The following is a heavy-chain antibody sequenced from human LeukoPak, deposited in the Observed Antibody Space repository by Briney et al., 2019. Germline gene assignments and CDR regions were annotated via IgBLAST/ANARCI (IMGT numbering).Heavy chain of an antibody. CDR1: GFTFSRSA. CDR2: FSASGGTT. Sequence: GGSLRLSYAASGFTFSRSAMNWVRQAPGKGLEWVSSFSASGGTTYYADSVKGRFTISRDNSKNTLSVQMNSLRAEDTAVYYCAKANYSGSYYFDSWGQGTLVTVSS. J-gene: IGHJ4*02. V-gene: IGHV3-23*01. D-gene: IGHD1-26*01. CDR3: AKANYSGSYYFDS.